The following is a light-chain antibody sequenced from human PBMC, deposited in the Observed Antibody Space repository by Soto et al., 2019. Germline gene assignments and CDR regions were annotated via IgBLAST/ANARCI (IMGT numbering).Light chain of an antibody. J-gene: IGKJ3*01. CDR3: QQRSNWPLT. Sequence: EIVLTQSPATLSSSPGERATLSCRASQSVGSDLVWYQQKPGQAPRLLIDGASTRATGIPARFSGSGSGTDFTLTISSLEPEDFAVYYYQQRSNWPLTFGPGTKVEIK. CDR2: GAS. CDR1: QSVGSD. V-gene: IGKV3-11*01.